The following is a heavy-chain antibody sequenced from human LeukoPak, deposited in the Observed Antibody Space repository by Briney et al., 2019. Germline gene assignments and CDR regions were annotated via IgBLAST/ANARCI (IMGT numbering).Heavy chain of an antibody. CDR3: ASTYDLDSYYYYYGMDV. Sequence: QPGGSLRLSCAASGFTFSSYAMSWVRQAPGKGLEWVSAISGSGGSTYYPDSVKGRFTISRDNSKNTLYLQMNSLRAEDTAVYYCASTYDLDSYYYYYGMDVWGQGTTVTVSS. J-gene: IGHJ6*02. CDR1: GFTFSSYA. D-gene: IGHD3-3*01. V-gene: IGHV3-23*01. CDR2: ISGSGGST.